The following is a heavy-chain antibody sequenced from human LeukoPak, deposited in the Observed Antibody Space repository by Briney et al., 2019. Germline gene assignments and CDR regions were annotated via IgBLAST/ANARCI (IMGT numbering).Heavy chain of an antibody. J-gene: IGHJ4*02. V-gene: IGHV4-39*01. D-gene: IGHD3-22*01. Sequence: SETLSLTCTVSGGSISSSSYYWGWNRQPPGRGLEWIGSIYYSGSTYYNPSLKSRVTISVDTSKNQSSLKLSSVTAADTAVYYCASRGITTGDYWGQGTLVTVSS. CDR2: IYYSGST. CDR1: GGSISSSSYY. CDR3: ASRGITTGDY.